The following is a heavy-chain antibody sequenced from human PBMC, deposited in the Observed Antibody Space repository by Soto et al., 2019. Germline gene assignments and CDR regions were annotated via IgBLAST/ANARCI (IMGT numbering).Heavy chain of an antibody. CDR3: ARDFELGATSFDY. CDR2: IYYSGST. D-gene: IGHD1-26*01. J-gene: IGHJ4*02. CDR1: GGSISSGDYY. V-gene: IGHV4-30-4*01. Sequence: QVQLQESGPGLVKPSQTLSLTCTVSGGSISSGDYYWSWIRQPPGKGLEWIGYIYYSGSTYYNPYLKSRVTISVDTSKNQFSLKLSSVTAADTAVYYCARDFELGATSFDYWGQGTLVTVSS.